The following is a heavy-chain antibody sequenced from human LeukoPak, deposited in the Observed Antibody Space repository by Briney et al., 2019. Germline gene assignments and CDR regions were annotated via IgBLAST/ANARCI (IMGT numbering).Heavy chain of an antibody. Sequence: SETLSLTCTVSGGSISDYYWNWMRQPPGKGLEWIAYIKYNESPNYNPSLKSRVTMSVDTSKNQVSLKLSSVTAADTAVYYCARHSGSYGGAYDLWGQGTMVTVSS. V-gene: IGHV4-59*01. D-gene: IGHD1-26*01. J-gene: IGHJ3*01. CDR1: GGSISDYY. CDR2: IKYNESP. CDR3: ARHSGSYGGAYDL.